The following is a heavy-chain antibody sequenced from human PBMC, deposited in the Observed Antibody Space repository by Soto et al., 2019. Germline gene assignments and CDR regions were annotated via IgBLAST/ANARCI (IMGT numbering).Heavy chain of an antibody. V-gene: IGHV3-33*01. CDR3: ARDRGYGKKNPFDY. D-gene: IGHD5-12*01. CDR1: GFTFSSYG. J-gene: IGHJ4*02. Sequence: PGGSLRLSCAASGFTFSSYGMHWVRQAPGKGLEWVAVIWYDGSNKYYADSVKGRFTISRDNSKNTLHLQMNSLRAEDTAVYYCARDRGYGKKNPFDYWGQGTLVTVSS. CDR2: IWYDGSNK.